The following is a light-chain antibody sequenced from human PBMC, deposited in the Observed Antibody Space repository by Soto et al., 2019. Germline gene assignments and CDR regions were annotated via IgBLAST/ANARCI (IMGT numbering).Light chain of an antibody. CDR3: GTWDSSLSVV. CDR1: SSNIGNNY. Sequence: QSVLTQPPSVSAAPGQTVTISCSGSSSNIGNNYVSWYQQLPGTAPKLLIYDNNKRPSGIPDQFSGSKSGTSATLGITGLQTGDEADYYCGTWDSSLSVVFGGGTKLTVL. CDR2: DNN. J-gene: IGLJ2*01. V-gene: IGLV1-51*01.